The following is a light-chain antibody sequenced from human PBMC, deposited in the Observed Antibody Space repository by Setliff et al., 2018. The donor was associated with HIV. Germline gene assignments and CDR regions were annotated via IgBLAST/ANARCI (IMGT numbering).Light chain of an antibody. J-gene: IGLJ1*01. CDR3: SAYAGVGTV. CDR1: SSDVGTYRF. Sequence: SALTQPASVSGSPGQSITISCTGTSSDVGTYRFVSWYQQHPGKVPKLMIYEVTKRPSGVSNRFSASKSGNTASLTLSGLQAEDEADYYCSAYAGVGTVFGTGTKVTVL. CDR2: EVT. V-gene: IGLV2-23*02.